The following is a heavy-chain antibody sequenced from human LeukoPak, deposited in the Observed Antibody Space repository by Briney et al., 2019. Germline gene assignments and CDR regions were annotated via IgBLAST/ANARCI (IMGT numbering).Heavy chain of an antibody. V-gene: IGHV3-21*01. CDR3: ARDTKPTLGYCSSTSCYIDY. D-gene: IGHD2-2*02. Sequence: GGSLRLSCAASGFTFSSYSMNWVRQAPGKGLEWVSSISSSSSYIYYADSVKGRFTISRDNAKNSLYLQMNSLRAADTDVYYCARDTKPTLGYCSSTSCYIDYWGQGTLVTVSS. J-gene: IGHJ4*02. CDR2: ISSSSSYI. CDR1: GFTFSSYS.